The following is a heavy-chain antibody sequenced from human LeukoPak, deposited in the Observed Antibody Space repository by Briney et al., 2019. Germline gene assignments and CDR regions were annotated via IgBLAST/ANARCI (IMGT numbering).Heavy chain of an antibody. V-gene: IGHV4-39*07. J-gene: IGHJ6*03. CDR1: GGSISSDSYY. CDR2: IYFSGNT. D-gene: IGHD4-11*01. CDR3: ARNTVRYYMDV. Sequence: SETLSLTCTVSGGSISSDSYYWGWIRQPPGKELEWIGSIYFSGNTYYNPSLKSRVTISVDTSKNQFSLKLSSVTAADTAVYYCARNTVRYYMDVWGKGTTVTVSS.